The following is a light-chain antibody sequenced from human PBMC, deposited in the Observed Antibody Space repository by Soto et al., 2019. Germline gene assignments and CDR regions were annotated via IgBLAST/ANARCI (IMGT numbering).Light chain of an antibody. CDR2: GAS. Sequence: ESVLTQSPGTLSLSPGEKATLSCRASQSVSSSYLAWYQQKPGQAHRLLIYGASSRATGIPDRFSGSGSGTDFTLTVSRLEPEDFAVYYCQQFGNSSWTFGQGTKVEIK. CDR3: QQFGNSSWT. V-gene: IGKV3-20*01. CDR1: QSVSSSY. J-gene: IGKJ1*01.